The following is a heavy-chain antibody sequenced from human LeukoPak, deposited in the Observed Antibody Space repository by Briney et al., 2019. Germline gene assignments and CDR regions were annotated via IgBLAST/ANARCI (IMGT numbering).Heavy chain of an antibody. CDR1: GFTFSNYA. Sequence: GGSLRLSCAASGFTFSNYAMSWVRQAPGKGLEWVSAISGSGGSTYYADSVKGRFTISRDNSRNTLYLQMNSLRAEDTAVYYCAKGIAAAGKNYFDFWGQGTLVTVSS. V-gene: IGHV3-23*01. D-gene: IGHD6-13*01. CDR2: ISGSGGST. CDR3: AKGIAAAGKNYFDF. J-gene: IGHJ4*02.